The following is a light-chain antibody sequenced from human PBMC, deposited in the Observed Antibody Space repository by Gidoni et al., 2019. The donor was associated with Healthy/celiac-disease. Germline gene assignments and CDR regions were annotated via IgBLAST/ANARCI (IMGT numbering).Light chain of an antibody. Sequence: DIQVPQSPSTLSASVGDRVTITCRASQSISSWLAWYQQKPGKAPKLLIYKASSLESGVPSRFSGSGSGTEFTLTISSLQPDDFATYYCQQYNSYSPAFGQGTKVEIK. CDR2: KAS. CDR1: QSISSW. V-gene: IGKV1-5*03. J-gene: IGKJ1*01. CDR3: QQYNSYSPA.